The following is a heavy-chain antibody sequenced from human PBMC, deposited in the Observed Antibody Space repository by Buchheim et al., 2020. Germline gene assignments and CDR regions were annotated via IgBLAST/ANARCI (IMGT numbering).Heavy chain of an antibody. CDR1: GYTFTSYY. D-gene: IGHD2-15*01. CDR2: INPSGGST. J-gene: IGHJ5*02. Sequence: QVQLVQSGAEVKKPGASVKVSCKASGYTFTSYYMHWVRQAPGQGLEWMGIINPSGGSTSYAQKFQGRVTMTRDTPTSKVYMELSSLRSEDTAVYYCARAAPSYCSGGSCYSDWFDPWGQGTL. CDR3: ARAAPSYCSGGSCYSDWFDP. V-gene: IGHV1-46*03.